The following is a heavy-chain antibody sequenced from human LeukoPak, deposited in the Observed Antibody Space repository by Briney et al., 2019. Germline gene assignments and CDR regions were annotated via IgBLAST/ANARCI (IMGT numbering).Heavy chain of an antibody. CDR2: ISGSGGST. V-gene: IGHV3-23*01. CDR3: AKVLVYLYYFDY. Sequence: GSLRLSCAASGFTFSSYAMSWVRQAPGKGLEWVSAISGSGGSTYYADSVKGRFTISRDNSKNTLYLQMNSLRAEDTAVYYCAKVLVYLYYFDYWGQGTLVTVSS. D-gene: IGHD3-3*01. J-gene: IGHJ4*02. CDR1: GFTFSSYA.